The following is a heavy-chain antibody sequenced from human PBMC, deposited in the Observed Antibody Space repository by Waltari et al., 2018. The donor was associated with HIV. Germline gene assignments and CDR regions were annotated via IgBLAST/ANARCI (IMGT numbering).Heavy chain of an antibody. CDR1: GFSFSDDY. J-gene: IGHJ4*02. Sequence: QVHLVESGGGLVKPGGSLRVSCAASGFSFSDDYMNWIRQAPGKGPEWISFINSGGDTVFYADSVKGRFTISRDNAKSSLYLQMDRLTAEDTAVYYCAREIVGSTIPVDYWGQGTLVTVSS. CDR2: INSGGDTV. D-gene: IGHD1-26*01. V-gene: IGHV3-11*01. CDR3: AREIVGSTIPVDY.